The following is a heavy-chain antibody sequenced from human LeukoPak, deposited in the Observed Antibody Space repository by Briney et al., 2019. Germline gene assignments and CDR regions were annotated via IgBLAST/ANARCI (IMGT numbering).Heavy chain of an antibody. V-gene: IGHV4-38-2*01. CDR3: ARAIGIYFDY. CDR2: IYHSGST. CDR1: GYSISSGYY. J-gene: IGHJ4*02. D-gene: IGHD1-14*01. Sequence: SETLSLTCAVSGYSISSGYYWGWIRQPPGKGLEWIGSIYHSGSTYYNPSLKSRVTISVDTSKNQFSLKLSSVTAADTAVYYCARAIGIYFDYWGQGTLVTVSS.